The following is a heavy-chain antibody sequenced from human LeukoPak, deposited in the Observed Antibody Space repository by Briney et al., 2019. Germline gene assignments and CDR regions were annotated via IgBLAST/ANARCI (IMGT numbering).Heavy chain of an antibody. CDR1: GGSISSSNW. Sequence: SETLSLTCAVSGGSISSSNWWSWVRPPPGKGLEWIGEIYHSGSTNYNPSLKSRVTISVDKSKNQFSLKLSSVTAADTAVYYCARHESDFWSGYSPFDPWGQGTLVTVSS. CDR3: ARHESDFWSGYSPFDP. D-gene: IGHD3-3*01. V-gene: IGHV4-4*02. J-gene: IGHJ5*02. CDR2: IYHSGST.